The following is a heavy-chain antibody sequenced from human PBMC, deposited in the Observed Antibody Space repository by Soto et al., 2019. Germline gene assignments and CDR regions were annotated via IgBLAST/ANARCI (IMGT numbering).Heavy chain of an antibody. D-gene: IGHD5-12*01. V-gene: IGHV1-69*12. J-gene: IGHJ4*02. Sequence: QVQLVQSGAEVRQPASSVKVSCKTSGGTFSSYAISWVRQAPGQGLEWMGGIVPIVDTSTYAQKFQGRVKINADESTSTVYMELSSLRSDDTAVYYCVRVVAIPGYPDNWGQGTLVTVSS. CDR1: GGTFSSYA. CDR3: VRVVAIPGYPDN. CDR2: IVPIVDTS.